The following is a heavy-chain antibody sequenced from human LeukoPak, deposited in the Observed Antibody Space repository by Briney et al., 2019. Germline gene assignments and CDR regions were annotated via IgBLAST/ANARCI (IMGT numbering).Heavy chain of an antibody. CDR2: VNLQGST. CDR1: GGSITQTNY. CDR3: AREQNWGYGDYGGFDY. J-gene: IGHJ4*02. D-gene: IGHD4-17*01. Sequence: SGTLSLTCDVSGGSITQTNYWTWVRQPPGKGLEWIGEVNLQGSTNYNPSLMRRVAISVDTSANHVSLQLTSVTAADTAVYYCAREQNWGYGDYGGFDYWGQGTLVTVSS. V-gene: IGHV4-4*02.